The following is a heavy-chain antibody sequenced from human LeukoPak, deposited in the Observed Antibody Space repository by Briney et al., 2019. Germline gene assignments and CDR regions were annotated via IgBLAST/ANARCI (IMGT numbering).Heavy chain of an antibody. CDR3: ARVGSSGWYVHPTLDY. CDR1: GYTFTGYY. Sequence: ASVKVSXKASGYTFTGYYMHWVRQAPGQGLEWMGWINPNSGDTNYAQKFQGRVTVTRDTSISTAYMELSWLSTDDTAVYYCARVGSSGWYVHPTLDYWGQGTLVTVSS. CDR2: INPNSGDT. J-gene: IGHJ4*02. D-gene: IGHD6-19*01. V-gene: IGHV1-2*02.